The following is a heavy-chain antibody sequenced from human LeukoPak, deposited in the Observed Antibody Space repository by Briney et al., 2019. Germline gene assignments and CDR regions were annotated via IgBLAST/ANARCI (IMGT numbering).Heavy chain of an antibody. D-gene: IGHD6-19*01. CDR2: IGTAGDT. CDR3: AKSPLGGYSSGWSS. Sequence: GGSLRLSCAASGFPFRSYDFHWVRQAAGKGLEWVSGIGTAGDTYYAGSVKGRFTISRENAKNSLYLQMDSLRAEDTALYYCAKSPLGGYSSGWSSWGQGTLVTVSS. CDR1: GFPFRSYD. J-gene: IGHJ4*02. V-gene: IGHV3-13*04.